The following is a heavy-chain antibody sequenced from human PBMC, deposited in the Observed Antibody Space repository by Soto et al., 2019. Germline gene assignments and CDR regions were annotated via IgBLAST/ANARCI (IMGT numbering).Heavy chain of an antibody. CDR3: ARDFRPPYGVRYFDY. V-gene: IGHV3-11*01. Sequence: QVQLVESGGGLVKPGGSLRLSCAASGFTFSDYFMTWIRQAPGKGLEWVSYISSSGTTIFYADSVQGRFTISRDNAKKSLYLEINSLRAEDTAVYYCARDFRPPYGVRYFDYWGQGTLVTVSS. D-gene: IGHD4-17*01. CDR1: GFTFSDYF. CDR2: ISSSGTTI. J-gene: IGHJ4*02.